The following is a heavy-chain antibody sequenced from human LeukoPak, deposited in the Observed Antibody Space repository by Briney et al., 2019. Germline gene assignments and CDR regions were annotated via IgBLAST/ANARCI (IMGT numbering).Heavy chain of an antibody. CDR3: ARARRYSSSSEY. CDR1: GYTFTGYY. D-gene: IGHD6-6*01. J-gene: IGHJ4*02. Sequence: ASAKVSCKASGYTFTGYYMHWVRQAPGQGLEWMGWINPNSGGTNYAQKFQGRVTMTRDTSISTAYMELSRLRSDDTAVYYCARARRYSSSSEYWGQGTLVTVSS. V-gene: IGHV1-2*02. CDR2: INPNSGGT.